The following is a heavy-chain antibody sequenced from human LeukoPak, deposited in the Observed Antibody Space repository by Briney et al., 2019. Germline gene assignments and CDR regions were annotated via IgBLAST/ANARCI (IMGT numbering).Heavy chain of an antibody. CDR2: IYYSGST. J-gene: IGHJ4*02. CDR3: ARDPGGWPGSRGYFDY. CDR1: GDSISSYY. D-gene: IGHD6-19*01. Sequence: SETLSLTCTVSGDSISSYYWSWIRQPPGKGLEWIGYIYYSGSTNYNPSLKSRVTISVDTSKNQFSLKLSSVTAADTAVYYCARDPGGWPGSRGYFDYWGQGTLVTVSS. V-gene: IGHV4-59*12.